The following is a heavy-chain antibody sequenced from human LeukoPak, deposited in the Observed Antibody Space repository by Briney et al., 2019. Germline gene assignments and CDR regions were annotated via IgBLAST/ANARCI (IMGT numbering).Heavy chain of an antibody. V-gene: IGHV4-30-2*01. D-gene: IGHD5-24*01. J-gene: IGHJ4*02. Sequence: PSETLSLTCAVSGGSISSGGYSWSWIRQPPGKGLEWIGYIYHSGSAYYNPSLKSRVSISVDTSKNQFSLKLRSVTAADTAVYYCASPMAWAHNRRDSDYWGLGTLVTVSS. CDR2: IYHSGSA. CDR3: ASPMAWAHNRRDSDY. CDR1: GGSISSGGYS.